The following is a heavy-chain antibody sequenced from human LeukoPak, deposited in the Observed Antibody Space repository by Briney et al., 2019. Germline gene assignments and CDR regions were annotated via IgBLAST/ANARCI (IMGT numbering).Heavy chain of an antibody. CDR2: MSPNSGNT. CDR1: VYTFTSFD. D-gene: IGHD5-18*01. Sequence: GASVKVSCKASVYTFTSFDIFWVRQATGQGFEWMGWMSPNSGNTGSAQKFQGRVTFTRDTSISTSFMELSSLRSEDTAIYYCARGRPDTSVPRTYYMDVWGKGTTVTVSS. CDR3: ARGRPDTSVPRTYYMDV. V-gene: IGHV1-8*01. J-gene: IGHJ6*03.